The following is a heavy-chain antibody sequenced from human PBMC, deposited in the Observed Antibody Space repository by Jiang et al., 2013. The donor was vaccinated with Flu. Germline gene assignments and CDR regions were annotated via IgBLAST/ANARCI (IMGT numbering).Heavy chain of an antibody. V-gene: IGHV3-48*02. J-gene: IGHJ5*02. CDR1: GFTFRSYG. CDR2: ISSGSSSI. Sequence: LVQPGGSLRLSCAASGFTFRSYGMNWVRQAPGKGLEWVSYISSGSSSIYYTDSVKGRFTISRDNAQNSLDLQMNSLRDEDTAVYYCARDKDPQWLVGDRSERPFDPWGQGTLVTVSS. CDR3: ARDKDPQWLVGDRSERPFDP. D-gene: IGHD6-19*01.